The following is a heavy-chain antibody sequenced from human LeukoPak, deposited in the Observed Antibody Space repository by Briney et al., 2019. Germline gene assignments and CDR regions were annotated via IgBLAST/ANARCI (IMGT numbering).Heavy chain of an antibody. V-gene: IGHV3-53*01. Sequence: GGSLRLSCAASGFTVSSNYMSWVRQAPGKGLEWVSVIYSGGSTYYADSVKGRFTISRDNSKNTLYLQMNSLRAEDTAVYYCARDLGSSSWYRGRTYDYWGQGTLVTVSS. CDR1: GFTVSSNY. CDR3: ARDLGSSSWYRGRTYDY. CDR2: IYSGGST. D-gene: IGHD6-13*01. J-gene: IGHJ4*02.